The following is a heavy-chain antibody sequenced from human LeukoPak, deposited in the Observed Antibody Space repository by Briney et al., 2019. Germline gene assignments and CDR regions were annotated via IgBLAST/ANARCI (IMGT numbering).Heavy chain of an antibody. J-gene: IGHJ6*02. CDR2: ISAYNGST. CDR3: ARDPLDIVVVPAAIWARYYYYGMDV. CDR1: GYTFTSYG. D-gene: IGHD2-2*01. V-gene: IGHV1-18*01. Sequence: ASVRVSCKASGYTFTSYGISWVRQAPGLWLELMGWISAYNGSTNYAQKLQGRVTMTTDTSTSTAYMELRSLRSDDTAVYYCARDPLDIVVVPAAIWARYYYYGMDVWGQGTTVTVPS.